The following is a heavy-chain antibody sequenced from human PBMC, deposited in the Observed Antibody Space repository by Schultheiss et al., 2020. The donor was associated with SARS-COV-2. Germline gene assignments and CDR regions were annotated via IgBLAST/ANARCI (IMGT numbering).Heavy chain of an antibody. Sequence: SETLSLTCVVSGGSISSGGYSWSWIRRAPGKGLEWIGYIYYSGSTNYNPSLESRVTISVDTSQNQFSLKLTSVTAADAAVYYCARRIRPPKSWFDPWGQGVLVTVSS. CDR2: IYYSGST. CDR3: ARRIRPPKSWFDP. V-gene: IGHV4-61*08. J-gene: IGHJ5*02. CDR1: GGSISSGGYS.